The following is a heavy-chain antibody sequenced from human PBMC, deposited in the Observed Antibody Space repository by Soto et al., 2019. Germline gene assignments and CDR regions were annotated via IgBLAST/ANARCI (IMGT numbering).Heavy chain of an antibody. CDR2: ISGSGGST. Sequence: GGSLRLSCAASGFTFSSSPMTWVRQAPGRGLEWASTISGSGGSTYYADSVKGRFTISRDNSKSTLSLQMNSLAAEDTAVYYCAKELSFYGSGSLYWGPGTRVTSPQ. V-gene: IGHV3-23*01. CDR3: AKELSFYGSGSLY. J-gene: IGHJ4*02. D-gene: IGHD3-10*01. CDR1: GFTFSSSP.